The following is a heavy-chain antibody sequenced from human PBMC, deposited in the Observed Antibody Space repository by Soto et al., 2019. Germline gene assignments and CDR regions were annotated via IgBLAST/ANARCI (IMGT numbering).Heavy chain of an antibody. CDR2: MYQSGGT. CDR1: GGSISSGPYS. V-gene: IGHV4-30-2*01. CDR3: ARYGYTYGLDY. Sequence: QLQLQESGSGLVKPSQTLSLTCAVSGGSISSGPYSWTWIRQPPGKGLEWIGYMYQSGGTRYNPSLKTRVTISLDRSKTQFSLKLSSVTAADTPVYYCARYGYTYGLDYWGQGTLVTVSS. J-gene: IGHJ4*02. D-gene: IGHD5-12*01.